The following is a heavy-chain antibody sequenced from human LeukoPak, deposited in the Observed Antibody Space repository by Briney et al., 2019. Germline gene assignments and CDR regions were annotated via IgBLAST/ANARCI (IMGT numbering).Heavy chain of an antibody. CDR3: ARDSKYYDFWSGYYVAEYFQH. D-gene: IGHD3-3*01. CDR1: GATFSSYA. Sequence: SVKVSCKASGATFSSYAISWVRQAPGQGLEWMGGIIPIFGTANYAQKFQVRVTITTDESTSTAYMELSSLRSEDTAVYYYARDSKYYDFWSGYYVAEYFQHWGQGTLVTVSS. CDR2: IIPIFGTA. V-gene: IGHV1-69*05. J-gene: IGHJ1*01.